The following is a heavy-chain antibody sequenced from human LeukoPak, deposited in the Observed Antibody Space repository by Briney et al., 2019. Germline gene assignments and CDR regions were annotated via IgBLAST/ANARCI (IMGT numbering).Heavy chain of an antibody. Sequence: GASVKVSCKASGYTFTSYGISWVRQAPGQGLGWMGCISAYNGNTNYAQKLQGRVTMTTDTSTSTAYMELRSLRSDDTAVYYCARSGLLGYCSSTSCYTIQRYYYYGMDVWGQGTTVSVSS. J-gene: IGHJ6*02. D-gene: IGHD2-2*02. CDR1: GYTFTSYG. V-gene: IGHV1-18*01. CDR2: ISAYNGNT. CDR3: ARSGLLGYCSSTSCYTIQRYYYYGMDV.